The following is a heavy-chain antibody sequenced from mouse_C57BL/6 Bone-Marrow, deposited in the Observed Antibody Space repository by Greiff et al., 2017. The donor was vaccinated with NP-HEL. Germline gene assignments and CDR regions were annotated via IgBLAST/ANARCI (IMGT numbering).Heavy chain of an antibody. D-gene: IGHD1-1*01. CDR2: INPGSGGT. V-gene: IGHV1-54*01. CDR1: GYAFTNYL. J-gene: IGHJ2*01. CDR3: ARGKTVVASYYFDY. Sequence: QVQLQQFGAELVRPGTSVKVSCKASGYAFTNYLIEWVKQRPGQGLEWIGVINPGSGGTNYNEKFKGKATLTADKSSSTAYMQLSSLTSEDSAVYFCARGKTVVASYYFDYWGQGTTLTVSS.